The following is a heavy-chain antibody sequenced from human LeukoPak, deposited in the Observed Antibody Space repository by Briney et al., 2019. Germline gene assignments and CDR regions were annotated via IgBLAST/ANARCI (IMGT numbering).Heavy chain of an antibody. CDR3: ARTRGSDWGSYYYFDY. V-gene: IGHV4-39*07. CDR2: IYYSGST. Sequence: PSETLSLTCTVPGGSISSSSYYWGWIRQPPGKGLEWIGNIYYSGSTYYNPSLKSRVTISVDTSKNQFSLKVSSVTAADTAVYYCARTRGSDWGSYYYFDYWGQGTLVTVSS. CDR1: GGSISSSSYY. J-gene: IGHJ4*02. D-gene: IGHD7-27*01.